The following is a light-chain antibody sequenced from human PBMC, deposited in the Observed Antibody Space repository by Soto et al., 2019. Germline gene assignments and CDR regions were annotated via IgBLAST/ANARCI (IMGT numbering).Light chain of an antibody. J-gene: IGLJ2*01. CDR3: SSYAGSNIVV. CDR1: SSDVGGYNF. V-gene: IGLV2-8*01. CDR2: EVS. Sequence: QSALPQPPSASGSPGQSVTISCTGTSSDVGGYNFVSWYQQHPGKAPKLMIYEVSERPSGVPDRFSGSKSGNTASLTVSGLQAEDDDDYYCSSYAGSNIVVFGGGTKLTVL.